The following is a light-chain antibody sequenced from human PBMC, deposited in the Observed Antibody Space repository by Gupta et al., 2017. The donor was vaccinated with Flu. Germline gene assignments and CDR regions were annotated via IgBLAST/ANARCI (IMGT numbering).Light chain of an antibody. CDR1: TSKIGTND. V-gene: IGLV1-47*01. CDR3: VASYDRLNGRV. CDR2: KES. Sequence: QSVLPQPRSASGTRGQRVTIACSGSTSKIGTNDVFRYQHLPGAAHTRLISKESQRPYAVPERCSCSKNYTSSSLPASGLRYEDEADYYCVASYDRLNGRVFGRGTKLTVL. J-gene: IGLJ3*02.